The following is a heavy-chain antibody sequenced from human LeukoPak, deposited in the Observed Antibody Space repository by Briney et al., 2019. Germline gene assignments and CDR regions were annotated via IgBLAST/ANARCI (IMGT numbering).Heavy chain of an antibody. CDR1: GGSINNYY. D-gene: IGHD3-10*01. Sequence: SETLSLTCSVSGGSINNYYWTWVRQPPGKGLEWIGYVYHSGSTNYNPSLESRVTISIDTSKNQFSLKVTSVTAADTAMYYCARVLGDFRRDLYYFDYWGQGTLVTVSS. J-gene: IGHJ4*02. CDR2: VYHSGST. V-gene: IGHV4-59*08. CDR3: ARVLGDFRRDLYYFDY.